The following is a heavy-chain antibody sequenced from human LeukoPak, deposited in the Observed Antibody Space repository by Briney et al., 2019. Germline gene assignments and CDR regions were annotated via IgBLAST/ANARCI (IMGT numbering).Heavy chain of an antibody. CDR2: ISAYNGNA. V-gene: IGHV1-18*01. J-gene: IGHJ4*02. CDR1: GYTFTNYG. Sequence: ASVKVSCKTSGYTFTNYGISWVRQAPGQGLEWMGWISAYNGNANYAQKVQGRVTMTADTSTSTAYMELRSLRSDDTAVYYCARDGEMATIRYWGQGTLVTVSS. D-gene: IGHD5-24*01. CDR3: ARDGEMATIRY.